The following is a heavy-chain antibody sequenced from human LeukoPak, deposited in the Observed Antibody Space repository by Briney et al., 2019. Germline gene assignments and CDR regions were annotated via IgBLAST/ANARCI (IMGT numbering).Heavy chain of an antibody. V-gene: IGHV5-51*01. J-gene: IGHJ4*02. D-gene: IGHD3-16*01. CDR1: GYTFTSYW. CDR2: IYPGDSDT. CDR3: ARHEDYVGRSLVFDY. Sequence: GESLKISCKGSGYTFTSYWIGWVRQMPGKGLEWMGIIYPGDSDTRYSPSFQGQVTISADKSISTAYLQWSSLKASDTAMYYCARHEDYVGRSLVFDYWGQGTLVTVSS.